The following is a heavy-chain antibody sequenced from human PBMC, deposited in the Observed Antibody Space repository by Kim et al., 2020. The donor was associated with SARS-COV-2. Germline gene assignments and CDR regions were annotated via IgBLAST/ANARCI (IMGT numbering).Heavy chain of an antibody. V-gene: IGHV1-46*01. CDR3: ARDSPYCSSTSCYHRRPDYGMDV. CDR1: GYTFTSYY. D-gene: IGHD2-2*01. Sequence: ASVKVSCKASGYTFTSYYIHWVRQAPGQGLEWMGIINPSGGSTNYAQKFQGRVTMTRDTSTSTVYMELSSLRSEDTAVYYCARDSPYCSSTSCYHRRPDYGMDVWGQGTTVTVSS. CDR2: INPSGGST. J-gene: IGHJ6*02.